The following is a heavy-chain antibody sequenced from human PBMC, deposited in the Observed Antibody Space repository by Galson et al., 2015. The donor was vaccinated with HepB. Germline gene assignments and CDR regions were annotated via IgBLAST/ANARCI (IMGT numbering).Heavy chain of an antibody. V-gene: IGHV1-69*13. Sequence: SVKVSCKASGTTFSIYAISCVRQATGQGLEWMGGIIPISGTATYAQKLQGRVTITDDESTNTVYMELSSLRSEDTAVYYRVFLRGYDLKPLDYWGQGTLVTVSS. CDR3: VFLRGYDLKPLDY. D-gene: IGHD5-12*01. CDR1: GTTFSIYA. CDR2: IIPISGTA. J-gene: IGHJ4*02.